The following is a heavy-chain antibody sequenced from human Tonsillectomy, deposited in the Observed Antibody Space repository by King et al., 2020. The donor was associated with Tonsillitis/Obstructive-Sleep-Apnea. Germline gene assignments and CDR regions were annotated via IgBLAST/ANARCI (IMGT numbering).Heavy chain of an antibody. V-gene: IGHV3-53*01. J-gene: IGHJ4*02. D-gene: IGHD1-26*01. CDR2: IFRAVST. CDR1: GFTVSGNY. CDR3: AGGTEWDPPDY. Sequence: VQLVESVGDLIQPGGALRLSCAASGFTVSGNYMIWVSQAPRKGREWVSFIFRAVSTYKSDSVKAGFTVSRDNSKNTVYLQMNSLRAEDTAVYYCAGGTEWDPPDYWGQGTLVTVSS.